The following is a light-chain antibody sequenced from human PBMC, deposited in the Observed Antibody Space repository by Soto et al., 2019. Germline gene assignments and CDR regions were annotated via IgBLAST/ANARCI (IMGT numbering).Light chain of an antibody. CDR1: SSDVGGYNY. CDR2: GDS. J-gene: IGLJ1*01. V-gene: IGLV2-11*01. CDR3: QSYDTSLRGNV. Sequence: QSVLGQPRAVSGSPGNSFTISCTGTSSDVGGYNYVSWYQQHPGKAPKLMIYGDSYRPSGVPDRFSGSKSGTSASLAITGLQAEDEAEYFCQSYDTSLRGNVFGTGTKVTVL.